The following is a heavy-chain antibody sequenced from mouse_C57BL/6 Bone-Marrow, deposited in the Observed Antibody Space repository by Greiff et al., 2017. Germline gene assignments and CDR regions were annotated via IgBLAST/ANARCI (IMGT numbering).Heavy chain of an antibody. CDR3: TGITTVEAMDY. D-gene: IGHD1-1*01. V-gene: IGHV6-3*01. CDR2: IRLKSDNYAT. Sequence: EVKLMESGGGLVQPGGSMKLSCVASGFTFSNYWMNWVRQSPEKGLEWVAQIRLKSDNYATHYAESVKGRFTISRDDSKSSVYLQMNNLRAEDTGIYYCTGITTVEAMDYWGQGTSVTVSS. CDR1: GFTFSNYW. J-gene: IGHJ4*01.